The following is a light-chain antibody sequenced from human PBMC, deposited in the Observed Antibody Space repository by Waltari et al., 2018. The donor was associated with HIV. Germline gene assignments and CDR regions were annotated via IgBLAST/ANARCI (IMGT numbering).Light chain of an antibody. CDR1: QVINKN. V-gene: IGKV1-39*01. CDR3: QQSHEAPLT. Sequence: DIQMTQSPSSLSASVGDRVSITCRASQVINKNLNWYLQRPGASPKLIIYTASGLQSGVPSGYSGIGSGTDFVLVIDNVQPEHFGTYFCQQSHEAPLTFGGGT. J-gene: IGKJ4*01. CDR2: TAS.